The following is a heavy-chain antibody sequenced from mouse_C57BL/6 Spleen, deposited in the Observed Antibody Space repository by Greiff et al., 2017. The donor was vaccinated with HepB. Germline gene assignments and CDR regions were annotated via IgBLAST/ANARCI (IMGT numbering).Heavy chain of an antibody. CDR1: GYTFTDYY. CDR3: AWGAWFAY. Sequence: EVQLQQSGPELVKPGASVKISCKASGYTFTDYYMNWVKQSHGKSLEWIGDINPNNGGTSYNQKFKGKATLTVDKSSSTAYMELRSLTSEDSAVYYCAWGAWFAYWGQGTLVTVSA. J-gene: IGHJ3*01. CDR2: INPNNGGT. V-gene: IGHV1-26*01.